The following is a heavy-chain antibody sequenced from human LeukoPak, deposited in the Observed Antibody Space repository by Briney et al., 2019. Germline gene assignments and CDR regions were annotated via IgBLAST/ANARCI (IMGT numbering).Heavy chain of an antibody. V-gene: IGHV3-23*01. D-gene: IGHD1-26*01. J-gene: IGHJ4*02. CDR1: GFTFSSYA. CDR3: AKETRSYYGNFDY. CDR2: ISGSVGSA. Sequence: PGGSLRLSCAASGFTFSSYAMTWVRQAPGKGLEWVSAISGSVGSAYYADSVKGRFTISRDNSKNTLYLQMNSLRAEDSAVYYCAKETRSYYGNFDYWGQGTLVTVSS.